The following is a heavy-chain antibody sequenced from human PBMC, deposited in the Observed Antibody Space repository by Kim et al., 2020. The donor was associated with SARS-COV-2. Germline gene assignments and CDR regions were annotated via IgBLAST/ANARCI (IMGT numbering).Heavy chain of an antibody. D-gene: IGHD3-3*01. V-gene: IGHV3-21*01. CDR1: GFTISNYT. J-gene: IGHJ6*02. CDR2: ISASGGCI. CDR3: ARVQATFFFVVMLRAYAMDV. Sequence: GGSLRLSCVASGFTISNYTVNWVRQAPGKGLEWVSTISASGGCIYYADSVKGRFTISRDNAKNTLYLQMNSLRAEDTAVYYCARVQATFFFVVMLRAYAMDVWGQGTTVTVSS.